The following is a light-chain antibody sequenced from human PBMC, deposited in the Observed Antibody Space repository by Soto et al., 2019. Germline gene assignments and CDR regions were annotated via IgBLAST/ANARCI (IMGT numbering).Light chain of an antibody. CDR3: QSSDSSLSGSV. J-gene: IGLJ3*02. CDR2: RNT. CDR1: SSNIGAGYD. Sequence: QSVLTQPPSVSGAPGQRVTISCTGSSSNIGAGYDVHWYQQLPGTAPKLLIYRNTNRPSGVPDRFSGSKSGTSASLAITGLQAEDEADDYCQSSDSSLSGSVFGGGTKLTVL. V-gene: IGLV1-40*01.